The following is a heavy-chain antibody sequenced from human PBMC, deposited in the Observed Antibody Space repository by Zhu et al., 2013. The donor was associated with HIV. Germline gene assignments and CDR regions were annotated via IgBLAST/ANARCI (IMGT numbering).Heavy chain of an antibody. J-gene: IGHJ3*02. CDR1: GFTFSNYW. V-gene: IGHV3-74*01. Sequence: EMQLVESGGGLVQPGGSLRLSCAASGFTFSNYWMHWVRQGPGKGPEWLSCISNDGKNTRNADSVKGRFTVSRDNAKNTLYLQMNSLTADDTAVYYCGRGIVAVPAALQDIWGQGTMVTVSS. CDR2: ISNDGKNT. CDR3: GRGIVAVPAALQDI. D-gene: IGHD2-2*01.